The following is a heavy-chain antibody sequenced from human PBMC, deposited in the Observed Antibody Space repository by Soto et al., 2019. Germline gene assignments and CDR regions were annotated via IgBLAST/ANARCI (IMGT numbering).Heavy chain of an antibody. J-gene: IGHJ4*02. Sequence: GGSLRLSCAASGFTFSSYSMNWVRQAPGKGLEWVSYISSSSSTIYYADSVKGRFTISRDNAKNSLYLQMNSLRAEDTAVYYCASSSFWSGYEFDYWGQGTLVTVSS. D-gene: IGHD3-3*01. CDR1: GFTFSSYS. V-gene: IGHV3-48*01. CDR3: ASSSFWSGYEFDY. CDR2: ISSSSSTI.